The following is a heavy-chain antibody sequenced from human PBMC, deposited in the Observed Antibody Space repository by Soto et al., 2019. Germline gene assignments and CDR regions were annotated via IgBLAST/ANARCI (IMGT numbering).Heavy chain of an antibody. CDR3: AKDQDGYSSSSEDSVGDAFDI. CDR2: ISYDGSNK. CDR1: GFTFSSYG. D-gene: IGHD6-6*01. V-gene: IGHV3-30*18. Sequence: GGSLRLSCAASGFTFSSYGMHWVRQAPGKGLEWVAVISYDGSNKYYADSVKGRFTISRDNSKNTLYLQMNSLRAEDTAVYYCAKDQDGYSSSSEDSVGDAFDIWGQGTMVTVSS. J-gene: IGHJ3*02.